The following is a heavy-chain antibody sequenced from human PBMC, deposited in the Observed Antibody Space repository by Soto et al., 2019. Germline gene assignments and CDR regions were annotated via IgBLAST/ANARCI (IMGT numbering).Heavy chain of an antibody. Sequence: ASVKVSCKASGGTFSSYTISWVRQAPGQGLEWMGRIIPILGIANYAQKFQGRVTITADKSTSTAYMELSSLRSEDTAVYYCAREIGNWKPFDYWGQGTLVTVSS. CDR2: IIPILGIA. V-gene: IGHV1-69*02. CDR1: GGTFSSYT. D-gene: IGHD1-20*01. J-gene: IGHJ4*02. CDR3: AREIGNWKPFDY.